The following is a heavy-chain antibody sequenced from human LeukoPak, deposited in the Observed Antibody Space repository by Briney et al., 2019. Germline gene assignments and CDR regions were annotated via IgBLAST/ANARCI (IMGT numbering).Heavy chain of an antibody. CDR2: ISLNGETT. CDR3: AQGFSSGWYPY. J-gene: IGHJ4*02. CDR1: GFSVSSFG. V-gene: IGHV3-23*01. D-gene: IGHD6-19*01. Sequence: GGSLRLSCAVSGFSVSSFGMSWVRQAPGKGLEWISAISLNGETTWYADSVKGRFIISRDNSKNTLYLQLTSLRAEDAAVYYCAQGFSSGWYPYWGQGSLVSVSS.